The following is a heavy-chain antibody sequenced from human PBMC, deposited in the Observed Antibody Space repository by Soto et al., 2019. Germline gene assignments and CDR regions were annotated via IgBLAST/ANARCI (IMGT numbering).Heavy chain of an antibody. J-gene: IGHJ6*02. CDR2: IYPGDSDT. Sequence: GESLKISCKGSGYNFTNYWIGWVRQMPGKGLEWMGIIYPGDSDTRYSPSFQGQVTISADKSISAAYLQWSSLKASDTAMYYSAIQEGATALFYYGMDVWGQGPTVTV. D-gene: IGHD1-26*01. CDR3: AIQEGATALFYYGMDV. CDR1: GYNFTNYW. V-gene: IGHV5-51*01.